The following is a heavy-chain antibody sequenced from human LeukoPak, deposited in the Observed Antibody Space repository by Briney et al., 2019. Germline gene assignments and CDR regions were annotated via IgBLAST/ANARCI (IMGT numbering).Heavy chain of an antibody. CDR1: GGSISSYY. CDR3: ARHRYYYDSSGYYYQP. CDR2: IYYGGST. Sequence: SETLSLTCTVSGGSISSYYWSWIRQPPGKGLEWIGYIYYGGSTNYNPSLKSRVTISVDTSKNQFSLRLSSVTAADTAVYYCARHRYYYDSSGYYYQPWGQGTLVTVSS. J-gene: IGHJ5*02. V-gene: IGHV4-59*01. D-gene: IGHD3-22*01.